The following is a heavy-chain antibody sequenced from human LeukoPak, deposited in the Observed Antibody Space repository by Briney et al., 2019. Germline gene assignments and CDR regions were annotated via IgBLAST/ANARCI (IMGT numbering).Heavy chain of an antibody. CDR2: IIPIFGTA. CDR1: GGTFSSYA. D-gene: IGHD6-13*01. V-gene: IGHV1-69*13. Sequence: ASVTVSFTASGGTFSSYAISWVRQAPGQGLEWMGGIIPIFGTANYAQKFQGRVTITADESTSTAYMELSSLRSEDTAVYYCARDWDSSSRVGYWGQGTLVTVSS. J-gene: IGHJ4*02. CDR3: ARDWDSSSRVGY.